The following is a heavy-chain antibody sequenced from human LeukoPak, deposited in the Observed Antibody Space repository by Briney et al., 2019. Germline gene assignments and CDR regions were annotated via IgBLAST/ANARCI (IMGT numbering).Heavy chain of an antibody. J-gene: IGHJ5*02. D-gene: IGHD3-22*01. V-gene: IGHV3-23*01. CDR3: ANTYYYDSSGSPPAWFDP. CDR1: GFTFSSYA. CDR2: ISGSGGST. Sequence: PGRSLRLSCAASGFTFSSYAMSWVRQAPGKGLEWVSAISGSGGSTYYADSVKGQFTISRDNSKNTLYLQMNSLRAEDTAVYYCANTYYYDSSGSPPAWFDPWGQGTLVTVSS.